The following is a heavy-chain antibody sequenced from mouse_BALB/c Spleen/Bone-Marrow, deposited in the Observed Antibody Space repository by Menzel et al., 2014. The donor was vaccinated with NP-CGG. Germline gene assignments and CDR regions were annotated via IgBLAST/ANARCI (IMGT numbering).Heavy chain of an antibody. Sequence: EVMLVESGGGLVQPGGSRKLSCAASGFTFSSFGMHWVRQAPEKGLEWVAYISSGSSTIYYADTMMGRFTISRDNPKNTLFLQMTSLRSEDTAMYYCARPDSSSGYFDYWGQGTTLTVSS. CDR3: ARPDSSSGYFDY. J-gene: IGHJ2*01. V-gene: IGHV5-17*02. CDR1: GFTFSSFG. D-gene: IGHD1-1*01. CDR2: ISSGSSTI.